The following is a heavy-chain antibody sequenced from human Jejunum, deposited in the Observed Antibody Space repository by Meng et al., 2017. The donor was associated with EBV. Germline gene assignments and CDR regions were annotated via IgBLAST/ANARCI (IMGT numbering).Heavy chain of an antibody. J-gene: IGHJ4*02. CDR3: VRGGDYCLVY. CDR2: IYYSGST. V-gene: IGHV4-4*02. D-gene: IGHD2-21*02. CDR1: GASIDSRNW. Sequence: QVQLQGWGPGLVKPSGTLSSLCAGSGASIDSRNWWSWVRQSPERGLEWIGEIYYSGSTNYNPSLKSRVTILVDRSENHFSLHLSSVTAADTAVYYCVRGGDYCLVYWGQGTLVTVSS.